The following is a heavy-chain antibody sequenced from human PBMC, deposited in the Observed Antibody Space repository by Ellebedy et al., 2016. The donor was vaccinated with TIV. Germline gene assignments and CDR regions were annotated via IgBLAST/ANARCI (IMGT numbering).Heavy chain of an antibody. CDR1: GFTSSSYW. CDR2: ISWNSGSI. D-gene: IGHD3-10*01. CDR3: AKDGSGSPRYYYYYMDV. Sequence: GGSLRLSCAASGFTSSSYWMTWVRQAPGKGLEWVSGISWNSGSIGYADSVKGRFTISRDNAKNSLYLQMNSLRAEDTALYYCAKDGSGSPRYYYYYMDVWGKGTTVTVSS. V-gene: IGHV3-9*02. J-gene: IGHJ6*03.